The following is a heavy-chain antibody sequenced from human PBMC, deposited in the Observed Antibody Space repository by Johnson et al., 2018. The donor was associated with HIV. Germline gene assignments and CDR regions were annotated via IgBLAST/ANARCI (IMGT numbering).Heavy chain of an antibody. D-gene: IGHD2-8*02. Sequence: VQLVESGGGLVQPGGSLRLSCAVSGFSFSNYWMEWVRQAPGKGLEWVSGINWNGGSTSYADSVKGRFTISRDNAKNSLYLQMNSLRAEDTALYYCARDLAYGDIVLVSAFDIWGQGTMVTVSS. V-gene: IGHV3-20*04. J-gene: IGHJ3*02. CDR3: ARDLAYGDIVLVSAFDI. CDR1: GFSFSNYW. CDR2: INWNGGST.